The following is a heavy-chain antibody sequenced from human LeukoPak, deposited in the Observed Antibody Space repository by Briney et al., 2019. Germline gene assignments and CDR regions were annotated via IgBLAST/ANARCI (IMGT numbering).Heavy chain of an antibody. D-gene: IGHD3-10*01. V-gene: IGHV4-59*08. CDR3: ARFGNYYGSGSPNKDWYFDL. J-gene: IGHJ2*01. CDR1: GGSISSYY. CDR2: IYYSGST. Sequence: SETLSLTCTVSGGSISSYYWSWIRQPPGKGLEWIGYIYYSGSTNYNPSLKSRVTISVDTSKNQFSLKLSSVTAADTAVYYCARFGNYYGSGSPNKDWYFDLWGRGTLVTVSS.